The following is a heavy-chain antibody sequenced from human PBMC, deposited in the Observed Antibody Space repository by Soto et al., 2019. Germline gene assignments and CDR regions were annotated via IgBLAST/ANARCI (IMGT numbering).Heavy chain of an antibody. V-gene: IGHV3-30*03. CDR2: ILYDGSKE. D-gene: IGHD2-15*01. CDR1: GFTFSDYY. CDR3: ARDKSCSGGSCYSTGGYYGMDV. J-gene: IGHJ6*02. Sequence: PGGSLRLSCAASGFTFSDYYFTWIRQAPGKGLEWVAVILYDGSKEFYADSVKGRFSISRDNSKNTLYLQMNSLRAEDTAVYYCARDKSCSGGSCYSTGGYYGMDVWGQGTTVTVSS.